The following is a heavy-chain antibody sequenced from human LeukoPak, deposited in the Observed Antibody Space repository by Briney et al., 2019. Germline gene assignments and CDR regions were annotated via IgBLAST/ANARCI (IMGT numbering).Heavy chain of an antibody. D-gene: IGHD6-19*01. V-gene: IGHV3-30-3*01. CDR2: ISYDGGNK. Sequence: GRSLRLSCAASGFTLSSYAMHWVRQAPGKGLEWVAVISYDGGNKYYADSVKGRFTISRDNSKSTLYLQMNSLKPEDTAVYNCARDGDDVAGPKYYFDYWGQGTLVTVSS. J-gene: IGHJ4*02. CDR3: ARDGDDVAGPKYYFDY. CDR1: GFTLSSYA.